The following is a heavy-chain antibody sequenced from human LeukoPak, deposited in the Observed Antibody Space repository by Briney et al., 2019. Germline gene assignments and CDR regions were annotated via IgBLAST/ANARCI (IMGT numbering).Heavy chain of an antibody. CDR3: AKYIAAAGRYYYYGMDV. V-gene: IGHV3-23*01. CDR1: GFTFSSYA. D-gene: IGHD6-13*01. CDR2: ISGSGGST. J-gene: IGHJ6*04. Sequence: GGSLRLSCAASGFTFSSYAMSWVRQAPGKGLEWVSAISGSGGSTYYADSVKGRFTISRDNSKNTLYLQMSSLRAEDTAVYYCAKYIAAAGRYYYYGMDVWGKGTTVTVSS.